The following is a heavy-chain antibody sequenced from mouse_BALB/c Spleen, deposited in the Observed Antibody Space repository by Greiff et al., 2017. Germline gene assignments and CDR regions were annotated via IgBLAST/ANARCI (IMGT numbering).Heavy chain of an antibody. CDR2: IWSGGST. V-gene: IGHV2-4-1*01. J-gene: IGHJ4*01. CDR3: ARDRAMDY. Sequence: QVQLQQSGPGLVQPSQSLSITCTVSGFSLTSYGVHWVRQSPGKGLEWLGVIWSGGSTDYNAAFISRLSISKDNSKRQVFLKMNRLQTDDTARYDCARDRAMDYWGQGTSVTVSS. CDR1: GFSLTSYG.